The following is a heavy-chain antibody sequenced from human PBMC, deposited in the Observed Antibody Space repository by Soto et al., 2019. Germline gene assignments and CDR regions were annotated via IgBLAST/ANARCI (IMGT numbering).Heavy chain of an antibody. CDR1: GYSLTSYW. J-gene: IGHJ6*02. CDR3: ARQAGRSSSWYGEYYYYGMDV. V-gene: IGHV5-10-1*01. Sequence: GESLKIPCKGSGYSLTSYWISWVRQMPGKGLEWMGRIDPSDSYTNYSPSFQGHVTISADKSISTAYLQWSSLKASDTAMYYCARQAGRSSSWYGEYYYYGMDVWGQGTTVTVSS. CDR2: IDPSDSYT. D-gene: IGHD6-13*01.